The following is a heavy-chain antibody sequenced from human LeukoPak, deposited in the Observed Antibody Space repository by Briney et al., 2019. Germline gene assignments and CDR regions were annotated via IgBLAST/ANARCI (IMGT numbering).Heavy chain of an antibody. CDR2: IRSNGGST. Sequence: QPGGSLRLSCAASGFTFSSYAMSWVRQAPGKGLEYVSGIRSNGGSTYYANSVKGRFTVSRDNSKNTLYLQMGSLRAEDMAVYYCARGRYNWNFDYWGQGTLVTVSS. CDR1: GFTFSSYA. V-gene: IGHV3-64*01. CDR3: ARGRYNWNFDY. D-gene: IGHD1-1*01. J-gene: IGHJ4*02.